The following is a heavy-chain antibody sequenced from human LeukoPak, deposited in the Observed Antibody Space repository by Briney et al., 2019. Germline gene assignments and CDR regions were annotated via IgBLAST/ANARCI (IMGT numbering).Heavy chain of an antibody. Sequence: GASVKVSCKASGYTFTSYAMHWVRQAPGQRLEWMGWINAGNGNTKYSQEFQGRVTITRDTSASTAYMELSSLRSEDMAVYYCARGSPIAAGGSHWFDPWGQGTLVTVSS. J-gene: IGHJ5*02. CDR1: GYTFTSYA. D-gene: IGHD6-13*01. CDR2: INAGNGNT. CDR3: ARGSPIAAGGSHWFDP. V-gene: IGHV1-3*03.